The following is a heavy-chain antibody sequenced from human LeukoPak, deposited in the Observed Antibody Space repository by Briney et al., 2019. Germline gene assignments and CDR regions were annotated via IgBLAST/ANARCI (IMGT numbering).Heavy chain of an antibody. CDR2: IIPIFGTA. J-gene: IGHJ3*02. V-gene: IGHV1-69*05. D-gene: IGHD5-12*01. CDR3: AGSDYDSFGAFDI. Sequence: SVKVSCKASGGTFSSYAISWVRQAPGQGLEWMGRIIPIFGTANYAQKFQGRVTITTDESTSTAYMELSSLRSEDTAVYYCAGSDYDSFGAFDIWGQGTMVTVSS. CDR1: GGTFSSYA.